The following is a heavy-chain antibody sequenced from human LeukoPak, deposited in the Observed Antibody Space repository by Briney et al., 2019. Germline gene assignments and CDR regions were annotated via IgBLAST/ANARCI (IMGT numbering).Heavy chain of an antibody. V-gene: IGHV3-48*01. Sequence: GGSLRLSCAASGFTFSSYSMNWVRQAPGKGLEWVSYISSSSSTIYYADSVKGRFTISRGNAKNSLYLQMNSLRAEDTAVYYCARGDDNWNDLDAFDIWGQGTMVTVSS. CDR2: ISSSSSTI. J-gene: IGHJ3*02. D-gene: IGHD1-1*01. CDR3: ARGDDNWNDLDAFDI. CDR1: GFTFSSYS.